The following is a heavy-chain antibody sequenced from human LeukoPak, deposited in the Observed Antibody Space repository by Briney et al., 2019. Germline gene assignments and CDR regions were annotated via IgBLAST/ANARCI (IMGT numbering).Heavy chain of an antibody. V-gene: IGHV1-2*02. D-gene: IGHD1-26*01. CDR3: ASSPKVGATRDY. J-gene: IGHJ4*02. CDR2: INPHNGVT. CDR1: GYTFTDYF. Sequence: ASVKVSCKASGYTFTDYFMYWVRQAPGQGLDWMGWINPHNGVTDYAQKFRGRVTLTRDTSISTAYMELSRLRSDDTAVYYCASSPKVGATRDYWGQGTLVTVSS.